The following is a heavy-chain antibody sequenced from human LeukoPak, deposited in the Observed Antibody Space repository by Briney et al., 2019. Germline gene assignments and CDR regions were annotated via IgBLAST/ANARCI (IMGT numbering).Heavy chain of an antibody. CDR1: GFTVSNNF. V-gene: IGHV3-53*01. CDR2: IHSGGTT. Sequence: GGSLRLSCAASGFTVSNNFMSWVRQAPGKGLEWVSVIHSGGTTYYADSVKGRFTISRDNSRNTLYLQMNSLRAEDTAVYYCARDSTGYWYFDLWGRGTLVSVSS. CDR3: ARDSTGYWYFDL. D-gene: IGHD3-3*02. J-gene: IGHJ2*01.